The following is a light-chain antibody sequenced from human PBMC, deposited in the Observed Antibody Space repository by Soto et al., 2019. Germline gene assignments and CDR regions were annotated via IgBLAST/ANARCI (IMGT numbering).Light chain of an antibody. Sequence: EIVLTQSPATLSLSPGERATLSCRASQSVSSYLAWYQQKPGQDPRLLIYDASNRATGIPARFSGSGSGTDFTLTISSLEPEDFAVYYCQQRSNWPPFTFGPGTKSGYQT. CDR2: DAS. CDR3: QQRSNWPPFT. J-gene: IGKJ3*01. V-gene: IGKV3-11*01. CDR1: QSVSSY.